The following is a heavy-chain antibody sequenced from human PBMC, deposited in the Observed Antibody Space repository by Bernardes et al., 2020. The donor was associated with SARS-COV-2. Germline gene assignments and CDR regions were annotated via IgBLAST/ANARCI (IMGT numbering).Heavy chain of an antibody. CDR3: ARLPWLQLWLQGFYFDF. J-gene: IGHJ4*02. CDR2: IQKDGSEK. D-gene: IGHD5-18*01. Sequence: SLRLSCAASGFTLSSYWMSWVRQAPGKGLEWVANIQKDGSEKNYVDSVKGRFTISRDNAKNSLYLQMNSLRADDTAVYYCARLPWLQLWLQGFYFDFWGRGTLVAVSS. V-gene: IGHV3-7*03. CDR1: GFTLSSYW.